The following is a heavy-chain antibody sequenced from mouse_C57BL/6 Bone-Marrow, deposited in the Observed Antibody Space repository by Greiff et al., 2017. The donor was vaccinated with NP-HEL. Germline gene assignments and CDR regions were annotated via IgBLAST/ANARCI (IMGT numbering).Heavy chain of an antibody. Sequence: QLQESGPELVKPGASVKISCKASGYTFTDYYINWVKQRPGQGLEWIGWISPGSGNTKYNEKFKGKATLTVDTSSSTAYMQISSLTSEDSAVYFCARRVGFAYWGQGTLVTVSA. V-gene: IGHV1-84*01. CDR2: ISPGSGNT. CDR1: GYTFTDYY. J-gene: IGHJ3*01. CDR3: ARRVGFAY. D-gene: IGHD1-1*02.